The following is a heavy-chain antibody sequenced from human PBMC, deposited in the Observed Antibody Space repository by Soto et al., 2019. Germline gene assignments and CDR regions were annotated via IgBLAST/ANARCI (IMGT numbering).Heavy chain of an antibody. D-gene: IGHD3-22*01. CDR2: IRIGGDIT. Sequence: GGSLRLSGAASGFTFSNYAMSWVRQAPGKGLEWVSTIRIGGDITYYADSVKGRLTISRDNSKSMLYLLLNGLRAEDTAIYYCAKGHYYYDSSGYRHFDSWGQGA. J-gene: IGHJ4*02. CDR3: AKGHYYYDSSGYRHFDS. V-gene: IGHV3-23*01. CDR1: GFTFSNYA.